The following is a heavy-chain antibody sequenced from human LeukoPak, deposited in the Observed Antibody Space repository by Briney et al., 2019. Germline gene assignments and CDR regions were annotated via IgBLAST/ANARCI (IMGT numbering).Heavy chain of an antibody. CDR1: GFTVSSNY. J-gene: IGHJ3*02. CDR2: IYSGGST. D-gene: IGHD1-26*01. V-gene: IGHV3-66*01. Sequence: GGSLRLSCAASGFTVSSNYMSLVRQAPGKGLEWVSVIYSGGSTYYADSVKGRFTISRDNSKNTLYLQMNSLRAEDTAVYYCAIVGATDAFDIWGQGTMVTVSS. CDR3: AIVGATDAFDI.